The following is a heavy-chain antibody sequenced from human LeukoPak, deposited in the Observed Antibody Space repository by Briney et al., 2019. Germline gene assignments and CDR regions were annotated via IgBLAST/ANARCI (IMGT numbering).Heavy chain of an antibody. V-gene: IGHV3-30*03. CDR1: GFTFSSYG. CDR2: ISYDGSNK. CDR3: EAAAGTYHSGMDV. J-gene: IGHJ6*02. D-gene: IGHD6-13*01. Sequence: GGSLRLSCAASGFTFSSYGMHWVRQAPGKGLEWVAVISYDGSNKYYADSVKGRFTISRDNSKNTLYLQMNSLRAEDTAVYYCEAAAGTYHSGMDVWGQGTTVTVSS.